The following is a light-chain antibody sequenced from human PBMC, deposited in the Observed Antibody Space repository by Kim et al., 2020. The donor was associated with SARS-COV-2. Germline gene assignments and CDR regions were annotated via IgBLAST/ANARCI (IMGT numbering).Light chain of an antibody. V-gene: IGLV9-49*01. CDR3: GADHGSGNYFVYV. CDR1: SGYSNYK. J-gene: IGLJ1*01. Sequence: QSVLTQAPSASASLGASVTLTCTLSSGYSNYKVDWYQQRPGKGPRFVMRVGTGGIVGSKGDGIPDRFSVLGSGLNRYLTIKNIQEEDEGDYHCGADHGSGNYFVYVFGSGTKVTVL. CDR2: VGTGGIVG.